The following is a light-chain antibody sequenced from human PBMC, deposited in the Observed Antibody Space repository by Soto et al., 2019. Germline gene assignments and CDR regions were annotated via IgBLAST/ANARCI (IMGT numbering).Light chain of an antibody. Sequence: EIVLTQSPGTLSLSPGERATLSCRASQSVSSIYLAWYQQKPGQAPRLLIYDVSSRATGIPDRFSGSGSGTDFTLTISRLEPEDFAVYYCQQSGSSPGTFGQGPNVDIK. CDR3: QQSGSSPGT. J-gene: IGKJ1*01. V-gene: IGKV3-20*01. CDR1: QSVSSIY. CDR2: DVS.